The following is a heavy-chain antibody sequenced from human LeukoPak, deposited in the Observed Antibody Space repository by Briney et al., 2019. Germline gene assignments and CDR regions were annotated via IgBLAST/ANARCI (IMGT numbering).Heavy chain of an antibody. D-gene: IGHD6-13*01. CDR2: IKQDGSEQ. CDR3: ARDGFVGAADY. Sequence: GGSLRLSCAASGFTFSSYAMSWVRQAPGKGLEWVANIKQDGSEQHYVDSVRGRFTISRDNAKNSLYLQMNSLRVEDTAVYYCARDGFVGAADYWGQGTLVTVSS. J-gene: IGHJ4*02. CDR1: GFTFSSYA. V-gene: IGHV3-7*01.